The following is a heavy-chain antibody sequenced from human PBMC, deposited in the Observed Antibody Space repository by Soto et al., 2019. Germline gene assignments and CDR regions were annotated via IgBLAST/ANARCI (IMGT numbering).Heavy chain of an antibody. CDR3: VRDLRDYGGDVGYFDY. CDR1: GYTFTNFG. D-gene: IGHD2-21*02. V-gene: IGHV1-18*01. Sequence: QVQLVQSGAEVKRPGASVKVSCTASGYTFTNFGVTWVRQAPGQGLEWMSWISPETGKPYCARKLQGRVTMTTDTSTNTAYMELGSLRSDDTAVYYCVRDLRDYGGDVGYFDYWGQGTLVIVSS. J-gene: IGHJ4*02. CDR2: ISPETGKP.